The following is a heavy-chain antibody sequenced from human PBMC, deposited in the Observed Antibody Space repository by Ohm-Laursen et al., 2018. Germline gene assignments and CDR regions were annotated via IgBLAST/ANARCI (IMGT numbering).Heavy chain of an antibody. CDR3: ARDIDWVAFDY. CDR2: ISGSGDTT. CDR1: GFTFSSYA. D-gene: IGHD3-9*01. Sequence: SLRLSCAASGFTFSSYAINWVCQAPGKGPEWVSGISGSGDTTYYADSVKGRFTISRDNSRNTLDLQMNSLRVEDTALYYCARDIDWVAFDYWGQGTLVTVSS. J-gene: IGHJ4*02. V-gene: IGHV3-23*01.